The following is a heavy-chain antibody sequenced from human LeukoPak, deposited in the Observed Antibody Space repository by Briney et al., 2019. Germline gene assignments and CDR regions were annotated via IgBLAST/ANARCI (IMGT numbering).Heavy chain of an antibody. CDR1: GGSISSSSYY. V-gene: IGHV4-39*07. Sequence: SETLSLTCTVSGGSISSSSYYWGWIRQPPGKGLEWIGSIYYSGSTYYNPSLKSRVTISVDTSKNQFSLKLSSVTAADTAVYYCARGPLVDTAMVPPTNWFDPWGQGTLVTVSS. J-gene: IGHJ5*02. D-gene: IGHD5-18*01. CDR3: ARGPLVDTAMVPPTNWFDP. CDR2: IYYSGST.